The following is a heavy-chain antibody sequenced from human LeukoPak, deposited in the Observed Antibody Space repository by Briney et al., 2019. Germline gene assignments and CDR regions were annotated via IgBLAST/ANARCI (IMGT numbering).Heavy chain of an antibody. CDR2: INHSGST. J-gene: IGHJ5*02. CDR1: VGSFSGYY. CDR3: ARHVYGGNEVYWFDP. Sequence: KPSETLSLTCAVYVGSFSGYYWSWIRQPPGKGLEWIGEINHSGSTNYNPSLKSRVTTSVDPSKNQFSLKLSSVTAADTAVYYCARHVYGGNEVYWFDPWGQGTLVTVSS. V-gene: IGHV4-34*01. D-gene: IGHD4-23*01.